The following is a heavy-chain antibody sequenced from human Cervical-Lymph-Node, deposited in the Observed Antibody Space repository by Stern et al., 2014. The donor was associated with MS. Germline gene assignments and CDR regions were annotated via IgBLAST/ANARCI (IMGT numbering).Heavy chain of an antibody. CDR3: ARQRYFDY. Sequence: EVQLVQSGPEVKRPGESLKISCQASGYTFTSYWIGWVRQMPGKGLEWIAIIFHGGSDIRSSPSFQGQVTISANRSSSTAYLKWNNLKASDTAIYYCARQRYFDYWGQGTLVTVSS. CDR2: IFHGGSDI. CDR1: GYTFTSYW. V-gene: IGHV5-51*01. J-gene: IGHJ4*02.